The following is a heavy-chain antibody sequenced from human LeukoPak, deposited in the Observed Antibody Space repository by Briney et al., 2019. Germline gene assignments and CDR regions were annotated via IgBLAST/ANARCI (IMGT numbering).Heavy chain of an antibody. D-gene: IGHD6-13*01. Sequence: SETLSLTCSVYGGSFRVYSWSWIRQPPGKGLEWIGEISHSGSTNYNPSLKSRVTISVDTSKNQFSLKLSSVTAADTAVYYCARDLPIAAAGPTFYYWCQGTLVTVSS. V-gene: IGHV4-34*01. CDR1: GGSFRVYS. CDR3: ARDLPIAAAGPTFYY. J-gene: IGHJ4*02. CDR2: ISHSGST.